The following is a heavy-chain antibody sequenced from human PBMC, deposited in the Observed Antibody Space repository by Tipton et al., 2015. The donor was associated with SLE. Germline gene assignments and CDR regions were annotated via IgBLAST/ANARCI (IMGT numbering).Heavy chain of an antibody. CDR3: ARTLSGYSSDWYYFDH. CDR2: IIPLFGTA. CDR1: GGTFNSYA. D-gene: IGHD6-19*01. J-gene: IGHJ4*02. V-gene: IGHV1-69*06. Sequence: QLVQSGAEVKKPGSSVKVSCKASGGTFNSYAISWVRQAPGQGLEWMGGIIPLFGTANYAQKFQGRVTITWDTSASTAYMDLSSLRSEDTAVYYCARTLSGYSSDWYYFDHWGQGTLVTVSS.